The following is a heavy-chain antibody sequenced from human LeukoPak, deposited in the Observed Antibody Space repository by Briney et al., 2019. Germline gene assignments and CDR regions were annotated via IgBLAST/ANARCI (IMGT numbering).Heavy chain of an antibody. D-gene: IGHD3-22*01. V-gene: IGHV4-4*02. CDR3: AGLVGRYSSGLYYYYFDY. CDR1: GDSINSLDL. J-gene: IGHJ4*02. Sequence: PSETLSLTCTVSGDSINSLDLWSWVRQPPGKGLEWIGEMYLSGTTHSNPSVKSRVTISIDKSKNQFFLNLSSVSAADTAVYYCAGLVGRYSSGLYYYYFDYWGQGTLVTVSS. CDR2: MYLSGTT.